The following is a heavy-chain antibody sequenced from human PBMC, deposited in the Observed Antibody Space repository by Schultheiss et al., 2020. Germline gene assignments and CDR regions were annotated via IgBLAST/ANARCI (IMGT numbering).Heavy chain of an antibody. D-gene: IGHD3-10*01. Sequence: SQTLSLTCAVYGGSFSGYYWSWIRQHPGKGLEWIGYIYYSGNTNYNPSLKSRVSMSLDMSKNQFSLKLSSVTAADTAVYYCARRFGYYGSGSYSRPFDYWGQGTLVTVSS. CDR2: IYYSGNT. V-gene: IGHV4-34*01. CDR1: GGSFSGYY. J-gene: IGHJ4*02. CDR3: ARRFGYYGSGSYSRPFDY.